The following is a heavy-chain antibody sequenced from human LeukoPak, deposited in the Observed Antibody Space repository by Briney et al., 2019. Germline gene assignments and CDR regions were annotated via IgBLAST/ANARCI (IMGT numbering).Heavy chain of an antibody. CDR2: IIPIFGTA. V-gene: IGHV1-69*06. D-gene: IGHD3-10*01. J-gene: IGHJ4*02. CDR1: GGTFSSYA. CDR3: ASDHYYCSGSRGLEVDY. Sequence: ASVKVSCKASGGTFSSYAISWVRQAPGQGLEWMGGIIPIFGTANYAQKFQGRVTITADKSTSTAYMELSSLRSEDTAVYYCASDHYYCSGSRGLEVDYWGQGTLVTVSS.